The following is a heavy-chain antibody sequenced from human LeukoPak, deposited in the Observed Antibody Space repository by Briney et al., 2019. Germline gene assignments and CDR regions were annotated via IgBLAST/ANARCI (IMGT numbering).Heavy chain of an antibody. Sequence: SETLSLTCTVSGVSISSYYWSWIRQPPGKGLGWSGDIYYSGSTNYNPSLKSRVTILVDTSKNQFSLKLSSVTAADTAVYYCARDTRGDSSGYYPYYFDYWGQGTLVTVSS. CDR3: ARDTRGDSSGYYPYYFDY. CDR2: IYYSGST. D-gene: IGHD3-22*01. V-gene: IGHV4-59*01. J-gene: IGHJ4*02. CDR1: GVSISSYY.